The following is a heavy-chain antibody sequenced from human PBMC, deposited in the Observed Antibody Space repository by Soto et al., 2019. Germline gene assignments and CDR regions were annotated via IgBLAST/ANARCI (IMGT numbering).Heavy chain of an antibody. V-gene: IGHV3-9*01. Sequence: EVQLVESGGGLVQPGRSLRLSCAASGFTFDDYAMHWVRQAPGKGLEWVSGISWNSGSIGYADSVKGRFTISRDNSKNFLFLQMNGLRAEDTALYFCAKAPSEYSYGLDYWGQGTVVTVSS. D-gene: IGHD5-18*01. CDR1: GFTFDDYA. CDR2: ISWNSGSI. J-gene: IGHJ4*02. CDR3: AKAPSEYSYGLDY.